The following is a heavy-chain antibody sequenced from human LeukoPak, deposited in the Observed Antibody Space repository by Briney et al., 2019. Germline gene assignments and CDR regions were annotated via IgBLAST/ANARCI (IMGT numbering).Heavy chain of an antibody. Sequence: GGSLRLSCAASGFSVSNHYMSWVRQAPGKGLEWVSIIFAGGDVYYADSVKGRFTISRDNVKNMVFLQMSRLTGEDTALYYCARVSFYAFDTWGQGTRVTVSS. CDR2: IFAGGDV. CDR1: GFSVSNHY. CDR3: ARVSFYAFDT. D-gene: IGHD2/OR15-2a*01. V-gene: IGHV3-53*01. J-gene: IGHJ3*02.